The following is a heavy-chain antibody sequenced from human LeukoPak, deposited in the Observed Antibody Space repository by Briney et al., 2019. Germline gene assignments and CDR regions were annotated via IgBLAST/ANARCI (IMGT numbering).Heavy chain of an antibody. CDR3: ARGGGILTGLQAYYFYYYMDV. CDR1: GYTFTSYY. J-gene: IGHJ6*03. D-gene: IGHD3-9*01. CDR2: INPSGGST. Sequence: ASVKVSCKASGYTFTSYYMHWVRQAPGQGLEWMGIINPSGGSTSYAQKFQGRVTMTRDMSTSTDYMELSSLRSEDTAVYYCARGGGILTGLQAYYFYYYMDVWGKGTTVTVSS. V-gene: IGHV1-46*01.